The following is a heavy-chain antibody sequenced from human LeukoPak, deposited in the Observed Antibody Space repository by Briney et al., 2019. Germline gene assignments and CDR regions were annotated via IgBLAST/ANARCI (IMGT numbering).Heavy chain of an antibody. J-gene: IGHJ4*02. CDR1: GFIFDDYA. CDR2: ISWNSGSI. V-gene: IGHV3-9*01. CDR3: TRVGLGTTKDFDQ. Sequence: PGGSLRLSCVASGFIFDDYAIHWVRQAPGKGLEWVSGISWNSGSIGYADSVKGRFTISRDNAKTSLYLQMNSLRAEDTAFYYCTRVGLGTTKDFDQWGQGTLVTVSS. D-gene: IGHD1-26*01.